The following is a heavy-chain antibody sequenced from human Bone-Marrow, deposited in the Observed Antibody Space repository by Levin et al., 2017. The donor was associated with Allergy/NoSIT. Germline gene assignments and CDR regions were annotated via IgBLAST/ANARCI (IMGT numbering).Heavy chain of an antibody. J-gene: IGHJ2*01. D-gene: IGHD1-26*01. Sequence: RGESLKISCAASGFTFSYYGIHWVRQAPGKGLEWVAAISYDGTKKFYEDSVRGRFTISRDNSENTLYLQMNSLRAEDTAIYYCARDSDTTTQNWYFDLWGRGTLVTVSS. CDR1: GFTFSYYG. CDR2: ISYDGTKK. V-gene: IGHV3-30*03. CDR3: ARDSDTTTQNWYFDL.